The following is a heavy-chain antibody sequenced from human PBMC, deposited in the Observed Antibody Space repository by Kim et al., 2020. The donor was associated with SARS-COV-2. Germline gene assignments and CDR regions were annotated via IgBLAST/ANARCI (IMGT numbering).Heavy chain of an antibody. CDR3: AKDQGYSGYPVDS. CDR2: ISGSGGTT. CDR1: GFTFSSYA. Sequence: GGSLRLSCAASGFTFSSYAMTWVRQAPGKGLEWVSAISGSGGTTYYADSVKGRFTISRDNSKNTLYLQMNSLRAEDTAVYYCAKDQGYSGYPVDSWGQGTLVTVSS. V-gene: IGHV3-23*01. D-gene: IGHD5-12*01. J-gene: IGHJ4*02.